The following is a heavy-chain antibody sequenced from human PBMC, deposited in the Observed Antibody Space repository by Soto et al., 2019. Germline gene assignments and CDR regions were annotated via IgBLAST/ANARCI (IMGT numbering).Heavy chain of an antibody. CDR2: IYPGDSDT. J-gene: IGHJ6*02. D-gene: IGHD5-18*01. Sequence: GESRKISCKGSGYSFTSYWPGRVRQMPGKGLEWMVIIYPGDSDTRYSPSFQGQVTISADKSSSTAYLQWSSLKASDTAMYYCARHEGSHTAMAGLFFGMDVWGQGTTVTVS. V-gene: IGHV5-51*01. CDR1: GYSFTSYW. CDR3: ARHEGSHTAMAGLFFGMDV.